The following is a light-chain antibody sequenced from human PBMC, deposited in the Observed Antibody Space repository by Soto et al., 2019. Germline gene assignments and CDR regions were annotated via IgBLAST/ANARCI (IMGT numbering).Light chain of an antibody. V-gene: IGKV1D-12*01. CDR2: GAS. J-gene: IGKJ2*01. Sequence: DIQMTQSPSSVSASVGDRVTITCRASQAINSWLAWYQQKPGKDPKLLIYGASSLQSGVPSRFSGSESGTDFTLAISSLQPEDFATYYCQQANSFPYTFGQGTKLEIK. CDR1: QAINSW. CDR3: QQANSFPYT.